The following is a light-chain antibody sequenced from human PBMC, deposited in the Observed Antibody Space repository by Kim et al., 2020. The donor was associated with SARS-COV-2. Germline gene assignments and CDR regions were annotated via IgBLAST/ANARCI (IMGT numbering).Light chain of an antibody. CDR3: QRSSWPIT. Sequence: SFFPGEGATLSWRASQSFGDFLAWYQQRPVQAPRLLIYDASKRATGIPTRFSGSGSGTDFTLTVSTLEPEDFALYYCQRSSWPITFGQGTRLEIK. CDR2: DAS. J-gene: IGKJ5*01. CDR1: QSFGDF. V-gene: IGKV3-11*01.